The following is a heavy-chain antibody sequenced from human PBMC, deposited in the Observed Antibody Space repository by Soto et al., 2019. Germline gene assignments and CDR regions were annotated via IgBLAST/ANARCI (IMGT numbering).Heavy chain of an antibody. CDR2: ISSSSSYI. V-gene: IGHV3-21*01. D-gene: IGHD2-15*01. CDR3: AARIGDCSGGSCYPFFDY. J-gene: IGHJ4*02. Sequence: GGSLRLSCASSGFTFSSYSMNWVRQAPGKGLEWVSSISSSSSYIYYADSVKCRFTISRDNPKNSLYLQRDSLRAEDTAAYYCAARIGDCSGGSCYPFFDYWGQGALVTVSS. CDR1: GFTFSSYS.